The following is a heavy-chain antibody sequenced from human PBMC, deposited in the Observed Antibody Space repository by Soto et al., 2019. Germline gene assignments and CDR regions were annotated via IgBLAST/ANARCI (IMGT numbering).Heavy chain of an antibody. V-gene: IGHV4-34*01. CDR3: ASPPDFWSGYSFDY. CDR2: INHSGST. CDR1: GGSFRDTY. Sequence: SATMSLNTAFYGGSFRDTYWSWIREPPGKGLEWIGEINHSGSTNYNPSLKSRVTMSVDTSKNQFSLKLSSVTAADTAVYYCASPPDFWSGYSFDYWGQGTRVTVSS. J-gene: IGHJ4*02. D-gene: IGHD3-3*01.